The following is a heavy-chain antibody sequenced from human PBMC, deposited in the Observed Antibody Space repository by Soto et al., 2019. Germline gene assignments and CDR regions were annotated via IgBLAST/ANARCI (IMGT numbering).Heavy chain of an antibody. CDR2: IYYSGST. Sequence: SETLSLTCTVSGGSISSYYWGWIRQPPGKGLEWIGYIYYSGSTNYNPSLKSRVTISVDTSKNQFSLKLSSVTAADTAVYYCARDRYDILTGYYKPYYYMDVWGKGTTVTVSS. D-gene: IGHD3-9*01. J-gene: IGHJ6*03. CDR1: GGSISSYY. V-gene: IGHV4-59*01. CDR3: ARDRYDILTGYYKPYYYMDV.